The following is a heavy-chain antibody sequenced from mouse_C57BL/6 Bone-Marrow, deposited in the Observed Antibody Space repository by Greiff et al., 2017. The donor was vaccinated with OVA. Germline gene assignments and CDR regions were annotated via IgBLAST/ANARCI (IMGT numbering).Heavy chain of an antibody. Sequence: VQLQQSGAELVRPGTSVKMSCKASGYTFTNYWIGWAKQRPGHGLEWIGDIYPGGGYTNYNEKFKGKATLTADKSSSTAYMQFSSLTSEDSAIYYCARGWGNYGGYFDYWGQGTTLTVSS. D-gene: IGHD2-1*01. V-gene: IGHV1-63*01. J-gene: IGHJ2*01. CDR2: IYPGGGYT. CDR1: GYTFTNYW. CDR3: ARGWGNYGGYFDY.